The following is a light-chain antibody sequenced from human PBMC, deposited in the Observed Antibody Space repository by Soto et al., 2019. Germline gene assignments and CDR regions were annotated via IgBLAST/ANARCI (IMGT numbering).Light chain of an antibody. CDR2: YES. V-gene: IGLV3-21*04. J-gene: IGLJ2*01. Sequence: SYELTQPTSVSVAPGKTDSITCGGNNIGSKSVHWDQQKPGQAPVLVIYYESDRPSGIPERFSGSNSGNTATLTISRVEAGDEADYYCQVWDSSSDHPYVVFGGGTKLTVL. CDR1: NIGSKS. CDR3: QVWDSSSDHPYVV.